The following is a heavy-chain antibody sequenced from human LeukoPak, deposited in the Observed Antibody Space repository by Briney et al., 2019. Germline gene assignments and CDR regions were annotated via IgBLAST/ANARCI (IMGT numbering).Heavy chain of an antibody. CDR3: AKDHTVNYYYYGMDV. CDR1: GFTFSSYA. Sequence: GGSLRLSCAASGFTFSSYAMSWVRQAPGEGLEWVSAISGSGGSTYYADSVKGRFTISRDNSKNTLYLQMNSLRAEDTAVYYCAKDHTVNYYYYGMDVWGQGTTVTVSS. V-gene: IGHV3-23*01. J-gene: IGHJ6*02. CDR2: ISGSGGST. D-gene: IGHD4-17*01.